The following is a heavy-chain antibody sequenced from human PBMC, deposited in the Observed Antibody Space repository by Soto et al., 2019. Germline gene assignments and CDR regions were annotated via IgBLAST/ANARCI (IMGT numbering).Heavy chain of an antibody. D-gene: IGHD1-26*01. CDR1: GFTFSNSW. CDR3: ARDRSYTTDY. V-gene: IGHV3-74*01. Sequence: LRLSCAASGFTFSNSWMHWVRQAPGKGLVWVSYINSDGSTTTYADSVKGRFTISRDNAKNTVYLQITSLTAEDTAVYYCARDRSYTTDYWGQGTLVTVSS. J-gene: IGHJ4*02. CDR2: INSDGSTT.